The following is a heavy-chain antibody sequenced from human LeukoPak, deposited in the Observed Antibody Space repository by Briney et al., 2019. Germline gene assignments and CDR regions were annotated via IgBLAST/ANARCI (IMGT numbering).Heavy chain of an antibody. V-gene: IGHV3-33*06. CDR1: GFTFRSYG. Sequence: PGRSLRLSCAASGFTFRSYGMHWVRQAPGKGLQWVAVIWYDGSNKYYADSVKGRFTISRDNSKNTLHLQMNSLRAEDTAVYYCAKGIRRVDYWGQGTLVTVSS. CDR3: AKGIRRVDY. J-gene: IGHJ4*02. CDR2: IWYDGSNK.